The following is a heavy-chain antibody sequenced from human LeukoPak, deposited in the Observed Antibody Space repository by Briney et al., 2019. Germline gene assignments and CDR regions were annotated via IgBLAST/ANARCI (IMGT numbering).Heavy chain of an antibody. Sequence: PGGSLRLSCAASGFTFSSYWMSWVRQAPGKGLEWVANIKQDGSEKYYVDSVKGRFTISRDNAKNSLYLQMNSLRAEDTAVYYCARDGRYSFIDFDYWGQGTLVTVSS. D-gene: IGHD6-13*01. CDR3: ARDGRYSFIDFDY. J-gene: IGHJ4*02. CDR2: IKQDGSEK. CDR1: GFTFSSYW. V-gene: IGHV3-7*01.